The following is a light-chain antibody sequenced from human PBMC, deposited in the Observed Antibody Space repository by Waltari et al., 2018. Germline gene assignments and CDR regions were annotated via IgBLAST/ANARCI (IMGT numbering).Light chain of an antibody. CDR1: QSSSSW. J-gene: IGKJ2*01. Sequence: DIQRTQSPSTLSTSVGDRVNITCRASQSSSSWLAWYQQKPGKAPKLLIYKASSLESGVPSRFSGSGSGTEFTLTISSLQPDDFATYYCQQYNSYSYTFGQGTKLEIK. V-gene: IGKV1-5*03. CDR3: QQYNSYSYT. CDR2: KAS.